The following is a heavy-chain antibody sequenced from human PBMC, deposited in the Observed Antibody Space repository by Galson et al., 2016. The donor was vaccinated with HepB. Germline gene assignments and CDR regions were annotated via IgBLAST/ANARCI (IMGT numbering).Heavy chain of an antibody. Sequence: SLRLSCAASGFTFSSYGMHWVRQAPGKGLEWVAVIWYDGSNKYYADSVKGRFTISRDNSKNTLYLQMNSLRAEDTAVYYCARYRRESSRYYTDVWGRGTTVTVS. CDR1: GFTFSSYG. CDR2: IWYDGSNK. CDR3: ARYRRESSRYYTDV. D-gene: IGHD3-10*01. J-gene: IGHJ6*03. V-gene: IGHV3-33*01.